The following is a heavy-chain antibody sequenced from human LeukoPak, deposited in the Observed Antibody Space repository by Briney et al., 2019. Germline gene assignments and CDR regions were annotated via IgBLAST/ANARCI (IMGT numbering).Heavy chain of an antibody. V-gene: IGHV1-69*13. J-gene: IGHJ6*02. CDR1: GGTFSSYA. Sequence: ASVKVSFKASGGTFSSYAISWVRQAPGQGLEWMGGIIPIFGTANYAQKFQGRVTITADESTSTAYMELSSLRSEDTAVYYCASYYDSSGYTYYYYGMDVWGQGTTVTVSS. CDR3: ASYYDSSGYTYYYYGMDV. CDR2: IIPIFGTA. D-gene: IGHD3-22*01.